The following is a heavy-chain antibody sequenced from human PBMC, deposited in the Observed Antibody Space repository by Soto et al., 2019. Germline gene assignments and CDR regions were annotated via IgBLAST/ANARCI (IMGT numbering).Heavy chain of an antibody. CDR3: AKASKGYTGYDLDY. Sequence: EVQLLESGGDLVQPGGSLRLSCAASGFSFGGYGMSWVRQAPGKGLEWVSALSGSGSTTYYADSVRGRFIISSDNSRDTLFLQMNSLRAEDTAVYFCAKASKGYTGYDLDYWGQGTVVTVSP. J-gene: IGHJ4*02. CDR1: GFSFGGYG. D-gene: IGHD5-12*01. CDR2: LSGSGSTT. V-gene: IGHV3-23*01.